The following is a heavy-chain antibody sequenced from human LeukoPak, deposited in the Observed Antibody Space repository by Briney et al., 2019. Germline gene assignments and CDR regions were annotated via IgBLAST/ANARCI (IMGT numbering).Heavy chain of an antibody. V-gene: IGHV3-53*05. CDR1: GFTVSSNY. J-gene: IGHJ4*02. CDR3: ARDRTPIVVAGTVDY. Sequence: GGSLRLSCAASGFTVSSNYMSWVRQAPGKGLEWVSVIYSGGSTYYADSVKGRFTISRDNSKNTLYLQMNGLRPEDTAIYYCARDRTPIVVAGTVDYWGQGTLVTVSS. CDR2: IYSGGST. D-gene: IGHD6-19*01.